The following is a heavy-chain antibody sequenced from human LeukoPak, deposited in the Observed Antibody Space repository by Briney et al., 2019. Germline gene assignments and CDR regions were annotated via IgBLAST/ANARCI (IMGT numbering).Heavy chain of an antibody. CDR2: IKQDGSAK. CDR3: AKDREQWLVLGDAFDI. V-gene: IGHV3-7*03. D-gene: IGHD6-19*01. J-gene: IGHJ3*02. Sequence: GGSLRLSCAASGFTFSGYWMTWVRQAPGKGLEWVANIKQDGSAKSYVDFVKGRFTILRDNAKNSLYLQMNSLRADDTAVYYCAKDREQWLVLGDAFDIWGQGTMVTVSS. CDR1: GFTFSGYW.